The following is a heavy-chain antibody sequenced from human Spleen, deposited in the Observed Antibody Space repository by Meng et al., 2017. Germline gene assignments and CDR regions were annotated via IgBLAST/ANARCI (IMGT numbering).Heavy chain of an antibody. CDR1: GGSISSGDYY. CDR2: IYYSGST. D-gene: IGHD1-1*01. V-gene: IGHV4-30-4*01. CDR3: ARAVGTTFGY. Sequence: QMQLLESGPGLVKPSQTLSLTCTVSGGSISSGDYYWSWIRQPPGKGLEWIGYIYYSGSTYYNPSLKSRVTISLDTSKNQFFLNLSSMTAADTAVYYCARAVGTTFGYWGQGTLVTVSS. J-gene: IGHJ4*02.